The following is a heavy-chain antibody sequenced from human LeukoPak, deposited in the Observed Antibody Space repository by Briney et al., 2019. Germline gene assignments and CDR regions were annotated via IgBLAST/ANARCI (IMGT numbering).Heavy chain of an antibody. V-gene: IGHV3-30*01. CDR2: ISYDGSNK. CDR3: ARAGGSSSWYDVYYYYYMDA. CDR1: GFTFSSYA. D-gene: IGHD6-13*01. J-gene: IGHJ6*03. Sequence: GGSLRLSCAASGFTFSSYAMHWVRQAPGKGLEWVAVISYDGSNKYYADSVKGRFTISRDNSKNTLYLQMNSLRAEDTAAYYCARAGGSSSWYDVYYYYYMDAWGKGTTVTVSS.